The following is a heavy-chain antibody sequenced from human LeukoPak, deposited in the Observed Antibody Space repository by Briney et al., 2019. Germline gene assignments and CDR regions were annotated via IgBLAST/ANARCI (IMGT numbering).Heavy chain of an antibody. Sequence: SETLSLTCTVSGGSISSGPYYWGWIRQPPGKGLEWIGYIYYSGSTNYNPSLKSRVTISIDTSKSQFSLKLSSVTAADTAVYYCARQAFCSGSSCNPFDYWGQGTLVTVSS. J-gene: IGHJ4*02. CDR2: IYYSGST. D-gene: IGHD2-15*01. CDR3: ARQAFCSGSSCNPFDY. CDR1: GGSISSGPYY. V-gene: IGHV4-61*01.